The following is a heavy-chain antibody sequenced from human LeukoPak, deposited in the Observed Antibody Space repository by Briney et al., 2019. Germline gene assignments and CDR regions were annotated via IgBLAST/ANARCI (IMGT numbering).Heavy chain of an antibody. J-gene: IGHJ4*02. D-gene: IGHD3-22*01. Sequence: SETLSLTCAVYGGPFSGYYWSWIRQPPGKGLEWIGEINHSGSTNYNPSLRSRVTISVDTSKNQFSLKFTSMTAADTAVYYCARQSISGSSLSYFDYWGQGTLVNVSS. CDR1: GGPFSGYY. CDR3: ARQSISGSSLSYFDY. V-gene: IGHV4-34*01. CDR2: INHSGST.